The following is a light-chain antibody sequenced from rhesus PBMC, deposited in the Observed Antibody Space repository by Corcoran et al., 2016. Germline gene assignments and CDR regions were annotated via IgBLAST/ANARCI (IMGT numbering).Light chain of an antibody. CDR2: AAT. V-gene: IGKV1-28*02. J-gene: IGKJ4*01. Sequence: DIQMTQSPSSLSASVGDTVTITCRASQGISSYLNWFQQKPGKAPKLLIYAATTLQSGVPSRLIGSGSETDFTLTISSLQPEDFATYYCQHYKSYPLTFGGGTKVEIK. CDR3: QHYKSYPLT. CDR1: QGISSY.